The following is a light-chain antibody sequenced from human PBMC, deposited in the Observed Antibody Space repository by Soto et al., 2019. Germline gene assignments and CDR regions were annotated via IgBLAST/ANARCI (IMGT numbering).Light chain of an antibody. CDR1: QTISTL. V-gene: IGKV1-5*03. Sequence: DIQKTPSPSTLSATVGDKGTITCRASQTISTLLAWYQQRPGKAPNLLIYKASSLESGVPSRFSGSGSGTEFTLTISSLQPDDFATYFCQQYSTYPWTFGQGTKV. CDR2: KAS. CDR3: QQYSTYPWT. J-gene: IGKJ1*01.